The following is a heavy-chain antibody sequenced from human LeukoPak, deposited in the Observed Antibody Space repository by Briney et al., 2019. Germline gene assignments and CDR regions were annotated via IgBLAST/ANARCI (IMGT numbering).Heavy chain of an antibody. J-gene: IGHJ4*02. D-gene: IGHD6-25*01. CDR3: TSGFSSDWYSDY. Sequence: SETLSLTCTVSGGSISSYYWSWIRQPPGKGLEWIGYIYYSGSTNYNPSLKSRVTISVDTSKNQFSLKLRSVTAADRAVYYCTSGFSSDWYSDYWGQGTLVTVSS. V-gene: IGHV4-59*08. CDR1: GGSISSYY. CDR2: IYYSGST.